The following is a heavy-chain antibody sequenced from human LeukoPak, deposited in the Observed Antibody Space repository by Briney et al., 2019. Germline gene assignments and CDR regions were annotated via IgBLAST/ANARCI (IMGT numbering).Heavy chain of an antibody. D-gene: IGHD4-23*01. J-gene: IGHJ4*02. CDR2: ISYDGSNK. CDR3: ATSGGKGSFDY. CDR1: GFTFSSYA. Sequence: GRSLRLSCAASGFTFSSYAMHWVRQAPGKGLEWVAVISYDGSNKYYADSVKGRFTISRDNSKNTLYLQMNSLRAEDTAVYYCATSGGKGSFDYWGQGTLVTVSS. V-gene: IGHV3-30-3*01.